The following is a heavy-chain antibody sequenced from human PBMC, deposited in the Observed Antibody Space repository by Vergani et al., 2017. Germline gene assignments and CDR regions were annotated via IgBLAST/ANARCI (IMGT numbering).Heavy chain of an antibody. V-gene: IGHV4-59*01. CDR1: GGSMSGYY. D-gene: IGHD3-10*01. CDR3: GRVADFYGLGSRLLDL. Sequence: QVRLQESGPGLVKPSETLSLTCSFSGGSMSGYYWSWIRQPPGKELEWIGYMYHSGSTNYNPSLETRVTISGDTSKNQFSLKLNSVTAAYTAGYYCGRVADFYGLGSRLLDLWGQGILVTVSS. J-gene: IGHJ5*02. CDR2: MYHSGST.